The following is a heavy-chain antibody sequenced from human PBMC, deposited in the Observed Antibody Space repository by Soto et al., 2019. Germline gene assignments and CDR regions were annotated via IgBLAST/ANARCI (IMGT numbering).Heavy chain of an antibody. CDR1: GFTFSIYE. V-gene: IGHV3-48*03. J-gene: IGHJ5*02. Sequence: GGSLRLSCAASGFTFSIYEMNWVRQAPWKGLEWVSYISSSGSTIYYADSVKGRFTISRDNAKNSLYLQMNSLRAEDTAVYYCAREGVYCSGGSCYSSWFDPWGQGTLVTVSS. CDR2: ISSSGSTI. D-gene: IGHD2-15*01. CDR3: AREGVYCSGGSCYSSWFDP.